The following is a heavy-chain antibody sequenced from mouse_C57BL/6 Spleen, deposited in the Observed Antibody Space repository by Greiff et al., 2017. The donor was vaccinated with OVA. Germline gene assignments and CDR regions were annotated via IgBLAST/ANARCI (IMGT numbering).Heavy chain of an antibody. CDR1: GYSITSGYY. Sequence: ESGPGLVKPSQSLSLTCSVTGYSITSGYYWNWIRQFPGNKLEWMGYISYDGSNNYNPTLKNRISITRDTSKNQFFLTLNSVPTEDTATYYCARRDFHGSSYSWYFDVWGTGTTVTVSS. CDR2: ISYDGSN. J-gene: IGHJ1*03. V-gene: IGHV3-6*01. D-gene: IGHD1-1*01. CDR3: ARRDFHGSSYSWYFDV.